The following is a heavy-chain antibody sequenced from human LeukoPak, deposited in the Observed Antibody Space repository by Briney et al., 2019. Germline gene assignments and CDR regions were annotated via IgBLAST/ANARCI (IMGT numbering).Heavy chain of an antibody. Sequence: PPGGSLRLSCAASGFTFNNYAMTWVRQAPGKGLEWVSSITGSGFNTFCADFVKGRFTISRDNSKNTLYLQMSSLRAEDTAVYYCAKEGMTAVDYWGQGTLVTVSS. CDR3: AKEGMTAVDY. V-gene: IGHV3-23*01. CDR2: ITGSGFNT. CDR1: GFTFNNYA. D-gene: IGHD2-21*02. J-gene: IGHJ4*02.